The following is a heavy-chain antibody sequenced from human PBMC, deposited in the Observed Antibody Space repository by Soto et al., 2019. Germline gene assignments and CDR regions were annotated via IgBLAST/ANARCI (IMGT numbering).Heavy chain of an antibody. Sequence: LSLTCTVSGGSISSSSYYWGWIRQPPGKGLEWIGSIYYSGSTYYNPSLKSRVTISVDTSKNQFSLKLSSVTAADTAVYYCARHRIAADRTYYYYYYMDVWGKGTTVTVSS. J-gene: IGHJ6*03. V-gene: IGHV4-39*01. CDR1: GGSISSSSYY. CDR2: IYYSGST. CDR3: ARHRIAADRTYYYYYYMDV. D-gene: IGHD6-13*01.